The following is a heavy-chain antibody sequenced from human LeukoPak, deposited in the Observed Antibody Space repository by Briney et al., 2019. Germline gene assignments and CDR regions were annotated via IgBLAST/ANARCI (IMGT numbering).Heavy chain of an antibody. V-gene: IGHV3-21*01. J-gene: IGHJ4*02. Sequence: GGSLRLSCAASGFTVSSTYMIWVRQAPGKGLEWVSSISSSSSYIYYADSVKGRFTISRDNAKNSLYLQMSSLRAEDTAVYYCARERGSSYFDYWGQGTLVTVSS. CDR3: ARERGSSYFDY. D-gene: IGHD3-16*01. CDR1: GFTVSSTY. CDR2: ISSSSSYI.